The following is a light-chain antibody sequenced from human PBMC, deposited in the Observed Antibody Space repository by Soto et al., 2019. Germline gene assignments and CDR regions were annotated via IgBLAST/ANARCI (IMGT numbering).Light chain of an antibody. V-gene: IGLV1-40*01. CDR2: GNT. CDR1: SSNIGAGYD. Sequence: QSALTQPPSVSGAPGQRVTISCTGSSSNIGAGYDVHWYQQLPGTAPKLLIYGNTNRPSGVPDRFSGSKSGTSASLAITGLRPEDEADYYCQSFDTRLSGYVFATGTKVTVL. J-gene: IGLJ1*01. CDR3: QSFDTRLSGYV.